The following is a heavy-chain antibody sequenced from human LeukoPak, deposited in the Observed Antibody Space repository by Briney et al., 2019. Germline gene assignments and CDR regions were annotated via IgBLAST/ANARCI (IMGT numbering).Heavy chain of an antibody. Sequence: GGSLRLSCAASGFTFGNYSMNWVRQAPGKGLEWVSYISTSSSTIYYADSVKGRFTISRDNAKNSLYLQMNSLRAEDTAVYYCAREVATIRGNSFDYWGQGTLVTVSS. D-gene: IGHD5-12*01. V-gene: IGHV3-48*01. CDR1: GFTFGNYS. CDR2: ISTSSSTI. CDR3: AREVATIRGNSFDY. J-gene: IGHJ4*02.